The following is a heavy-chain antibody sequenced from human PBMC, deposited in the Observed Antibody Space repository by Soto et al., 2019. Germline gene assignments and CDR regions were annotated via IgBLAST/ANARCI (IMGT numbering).Heavy chain of an antibody. Sequence: PGGSLRLSGSAAGFIFSAHYIDWFRQSPEKGLEGVGRIGNKASVYTTEYAASVKGRFLISRDDSQKTLYLHMDSLRPEDTAIYYCVSITVILGNHYAQDVWGQGTTVTVSS. V-gene: IGHV3-72*01. CDR1: GFIFSAHY. CDR3: VSITVILGNHYAQDV. J-gene: IGHJ6*02. CDR2: IGNKASVYTT. D-gene: IGHD4-17*01.